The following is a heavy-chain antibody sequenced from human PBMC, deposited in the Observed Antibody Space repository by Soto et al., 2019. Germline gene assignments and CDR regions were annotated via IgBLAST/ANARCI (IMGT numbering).Heavy chain of an antibody. CDR1: GYTFTGYY. Sequence: ASVKVSCKASGYTFTGYYMHWVRQAPGQGLEGMGWINPNSGGTNYAQKFQGWVTMTRDTSISTAYMELSRLRSDDTVVYYCARDVRPGYSSGWYYFDYWGQGTLVIVSS. J-gene: IGHJ4*02. V-gene: IGHV1-2*04. CDR3: ARDVRPGYSSGWYYFDY. D-gene: IGHD6-19*01. CDR2: INPNSGGT.